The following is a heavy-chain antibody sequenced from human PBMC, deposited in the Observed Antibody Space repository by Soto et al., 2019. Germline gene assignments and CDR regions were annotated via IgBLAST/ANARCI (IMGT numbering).Heavy chain of an antibody. J-gene: IGHJ6*02. V-gene: IGHV3-33*01. CDR2: IWHDGNNK. CDR3: ASDLVGASDSYGLDV. D-gene: IGHD1-26*01. Sequence: GGSLRLSCAASGFTFSNYGMHWVRQVPAKGLEWVAIIWHDGNNKYYADSVRGRFIISRDNSKNRLYLQMNSLRAEDTAVYYCASDLVGASDSYGLDVWGQGTPVTVSS. CDR1: GFTFSNYG.